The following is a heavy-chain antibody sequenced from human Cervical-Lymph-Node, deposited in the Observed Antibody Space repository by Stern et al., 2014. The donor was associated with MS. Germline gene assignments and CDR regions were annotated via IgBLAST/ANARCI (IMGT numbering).Heavy chain of an antibody. Sequence: VQLVQSGAEVKKPGESLKISCKGFGYTFTTYWIRWVRQMPGKGLEWMGIIHPGDSDTRSSPSFQGQVTISADKSISTAYLQWSSLKASDTAMYYCARRGAYYYDSSGYDLTLDYWGQGTLVTVSS. J-gene: IGHJ4*02. CDR2: IHPGDSDT. CDR1: GYTFTTYW. V-gene: IGHV5-51*01. CDR3: ARRGAYYYDSSGYDLTLDY. D-gene: IGHD3-22*01.